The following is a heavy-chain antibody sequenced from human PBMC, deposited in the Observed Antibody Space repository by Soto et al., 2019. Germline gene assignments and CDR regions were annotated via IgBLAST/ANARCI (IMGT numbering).Heavy chain of an antibody. CDR3: AKDLYTLYYDSSSYSPTYFDS. V-gene: IGHV3-30*18. D-gene: IGHD3-22*01. J-gene: IGHJ4*02. CDR1: GFTFSSYG. CDR2: ISYDGSNK. Sequence: GGSLRLSCAASGFTFSSYGMHWVRQAPGKGLEWVAVISYDGSNKYYADSVKGRFTISRDNSKNTLYLQMNSLRAEDTAVYYCAKDLYTLYYDSSSYSPTYFDSWIQGTLVTVTS.